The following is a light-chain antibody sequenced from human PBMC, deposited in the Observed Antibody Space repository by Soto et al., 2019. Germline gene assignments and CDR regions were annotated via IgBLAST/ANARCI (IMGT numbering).Light chain of an antibody. V-gene: IGKV4-1*01. CDR3: QQYYSTPPT. J-gene: IGKJ1*01. Sequence: DIVMTQSPDSLAVSLGDRATINCKSSQSVLYSSNNKNYLAWYQQKPGQPPQLLIYWASTRESGVPDRFSGTGSETDFTLTVSSLQAEDVAVYYCQQYYSTPPTFGQGTKVEI. CDR2: WAS. CDR1: QSVLYSSNNKNY.